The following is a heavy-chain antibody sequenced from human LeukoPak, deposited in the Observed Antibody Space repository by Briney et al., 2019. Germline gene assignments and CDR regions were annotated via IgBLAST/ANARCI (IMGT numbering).Heavy chain of an antibody. J-gene: IGHJ4*02. D-gene: IGHD2-15*01. Sequence: SQTLSLTCAVSGGSISSGGYSWSWIRQPPGKGLEWIGYIYHSGSTYYNPSLKSRVTISVDRSKNQFSLKLSSVTAADTAVYYCARGYCSGGSCYFLDYWGQGTLVTVSS. CDR3: ARGYCSGGSCYFLDY. V-gene: IGHV4-30-2*01. CDR2: IYHSGST. CDR1: GGSISSGGYS.